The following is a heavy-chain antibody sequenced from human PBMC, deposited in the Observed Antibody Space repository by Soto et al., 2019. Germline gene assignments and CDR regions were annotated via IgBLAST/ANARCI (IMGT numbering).Heavy chain of an antibody. J-gene: IGHJ5*02. CDR1: GGPLSSGSYY. Sequence: SETLSLTCTVSGGPLSSGSYYWSWIRQSPGQGLEWIGYIYYSGTTKYNPSLKSRVSISVDTSKNQFSLRLTSLSAADTAVYSCERAESPYFDLLSAFHPWGQGTLVTVS. CDR3: ERAESPYFDLLSAFHP. CDR2: IYYSGTT. V-gene: IGHV4-61*01. D-gene: IGHD3-9*01.